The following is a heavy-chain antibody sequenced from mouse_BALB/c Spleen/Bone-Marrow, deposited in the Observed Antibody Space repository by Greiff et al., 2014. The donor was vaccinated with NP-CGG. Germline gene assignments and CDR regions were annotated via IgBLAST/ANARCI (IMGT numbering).Heavy chain of an antibody. CDR3: ARYDYDGSSFFDY. Sequence: VQLQQSGPELVKPGASVKISCKASGFSFTGSYMHWVEQSHVKSLEWIGRINPYNGATSYNQNFKDKASLTVDKSSSTAYLELHSLTSEDSAVYYCARYDYDGSSFFDYWGQGTTLTVSS. J-gene: IGHJ2*01. D-gene: IGHD1-1*01. CDR1: GFSFTGSY. CDR2: INPYNGAT. V-gene: IGHV1-34*02.